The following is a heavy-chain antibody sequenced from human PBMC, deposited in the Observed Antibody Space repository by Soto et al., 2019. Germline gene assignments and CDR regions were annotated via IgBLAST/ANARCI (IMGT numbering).Heavy chain of an antibody. Sequence: QVQLVQSGGEVKRPGASVRVSCKASGDTFRSYGVSWVRQAPGQGLEWMGWISAYSGNTNYAQKFQGRVTMTTDTSTSTVYMELRSLRSDDTAVYCCAREGLGTETRGYYYSGMDVWGRGTTVTVSS. CDR3: AREGLGTETRGYYYSGMDV. V-gene: IGHV1-18*01. CDR2: ISAYSGNT. D-gene: IGHD7-27*01. CDR1: GDTFRSYG. J-gene: IGHJ6*02.